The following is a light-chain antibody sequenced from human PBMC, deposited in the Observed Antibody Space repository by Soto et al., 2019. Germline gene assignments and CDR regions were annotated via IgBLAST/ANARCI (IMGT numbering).Light chain of an antibody. CDR2: GAS. CDR1: QSVSSN. V-gene: IGKV3-15*01. Sequence: EIVMTQSPATLSVSPGERATLSCRASQSVSSNLGWYQQKPGQAPRLLIYGASTRATGIPARFSGSGSGTEFTLTISSLQSEDVAVYYCQQYNNWPPYTFGQGTKLEIK. J-gene: IGKJ2*01. CDR3: QQYNNWPPYT.